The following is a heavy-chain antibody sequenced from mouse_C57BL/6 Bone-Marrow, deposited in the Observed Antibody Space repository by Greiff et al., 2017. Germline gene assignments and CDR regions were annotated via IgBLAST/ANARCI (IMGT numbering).Heavy chain of an antibody. CDR1: GYAFSSSW. CDR2: IYPGDGDT. Sequence: VQLQQSGPELVKPGASVKISCKASGYAFSSSWMNWVKQRPGKGLEWIGRIYPGDGDTNYNGKFKGKATLTADKSSSTAYMQLSSLTSEDSAVSFCARGGSSGPFAYWGQGTLVTVSA. CDR3: ARGGSSGPFAY. V-gene: IGHV1-82*01. D-gene: IGHD3-2*02. J-gene: IGHJ3*01.